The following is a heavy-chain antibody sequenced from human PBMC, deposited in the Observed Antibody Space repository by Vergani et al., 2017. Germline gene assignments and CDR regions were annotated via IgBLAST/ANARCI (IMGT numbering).Heavy chain of an antibody. J-gene: IGHJ5*02. Sequence: QVQLVESGGGVVQPGRSLRLSCAASGFNFNQYGMHWVRQAPGKGLEWVAVTWYDGNNKQYADSVKGRFTISRDNSKSTMYLQMNILIDDDTGVYYCARSLRLLHNLFDPGGQGTLVTVSS. CDR1: GFNFNQYG. V-gene: IGHV3-33*01. CDR2: TWYDGNNK. D-gene: IGHD5-12*01. CDR3: ARSLRLLHNLFDP.